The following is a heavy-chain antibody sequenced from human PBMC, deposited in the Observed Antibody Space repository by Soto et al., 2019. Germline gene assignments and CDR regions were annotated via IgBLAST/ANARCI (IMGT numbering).Heavy chain of an antibody. V-gene: IGHV4-30-4*01. CDR1: GGSISSGDYY. Sequence: SETLSLTCTVSGGSISSGDYYWSWIRQPPGKGLEWIGYIYYSGSTYYNPSLKSRVTISVDTSKNQFSLKLSSVTAADTAVYYCARDVAIFGVVTPPDYWGQGTLVTVSS. CDR3: ARDVAIFGVVTPPDY. CDR2: IYYSGST. J-gene: IGHJ4*02. D-gene: IGHD3-3*01.